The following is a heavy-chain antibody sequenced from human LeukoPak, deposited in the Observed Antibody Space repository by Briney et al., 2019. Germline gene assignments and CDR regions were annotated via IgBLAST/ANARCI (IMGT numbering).Heavy chain of an antibody. J-gene: IGHJ4*02. V-gene: IGHV3-11*04. Sequence: GGSLRLSCAASGFTFSDYYMSWIRQTPGKGLEWVSYISSSGRTIYYADSVKGRFTISRDNAKNSLSLQMNSLRAEDTAVYYCARSSGYPFFDYWGQGTLVTVSS. CDR3: ARSSGYPFFDY. CDR2: ISSSGRTI. D-gene: IGHD3-22*01. CDR1: GFTFSDYY.